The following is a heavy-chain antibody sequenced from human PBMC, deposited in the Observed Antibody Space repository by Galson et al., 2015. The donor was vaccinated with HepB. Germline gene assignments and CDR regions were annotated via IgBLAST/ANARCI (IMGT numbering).Heavy chain of an antibody. V-gene: IGHV3-48*01. Sequence: SLRLSCAASGFTFSSYSMNWVRQAPGKGLEWVSYISSSSSTIYYADSVKGRFTISRDNAKNSLYLQMNSLRAEDTAVYYCARDRGSSAGDFDYWGQGTLVTVSS. CDR3: ARDRGSSAGDFDY. CDR1: GFTFSSYS. CDR2: ISSSSSTI. J-gene: IGHJ4*02. D-gene: IGHD6-6*01.